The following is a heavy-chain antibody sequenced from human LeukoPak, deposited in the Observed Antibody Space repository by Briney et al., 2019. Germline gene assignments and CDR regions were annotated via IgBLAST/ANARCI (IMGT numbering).Heavy chain of an antibody. J-gene: IGHJ4*02. CDR2: INPNSGST. Sequence: ASVKVSCKASGYTFTGYYMHWVRQAPGQGLEWMGWINPNSGSTNYAQKFQGRVTMTRDTSISTAYMELSRLRSDDTAVYYCARTSGLRYFDWLPYFDYWGQGTLVTVSS. D-gene: IGHD3-9*01. V-gene: IGHV1-2*02. CDR1: GYTFTGYY. CDR3: ARTSGLRYFDWLPYFDY.